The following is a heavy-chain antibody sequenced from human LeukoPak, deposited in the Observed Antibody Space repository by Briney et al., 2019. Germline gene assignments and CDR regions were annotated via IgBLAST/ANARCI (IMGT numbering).Heavy chain of an antibody. CDR1: GFTFSSYA. J-gene: IGHJ1*01. Sequence: GGSLRLSCAASGFTFSSYAMSWVRQAPGKGLEWVSAISGSGGSTYYADSVKGRFTISRDNAKNSLYLEMNSLRPEDTAVYYCASAVGVAYCGGDCYSGDEYFLDWGQGTLVTVSS. V-gene: IGHV3-23*01. CDR3: ASAVGVAYCGGDCYSGDEYFLD. D-gene: IGHD2-21*02. CDR2: ISGSGGST.